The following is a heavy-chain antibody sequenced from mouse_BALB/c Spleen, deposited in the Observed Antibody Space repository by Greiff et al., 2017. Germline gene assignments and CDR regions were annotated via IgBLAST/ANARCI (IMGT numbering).Heavy chain of an antibody. J-gene: IGHJ4*01. CDR3: ARSSGLRRYAMDY. Sequence: VKLQESGAELVRPGSSVKISCKASGYAFSSYWMNWVKQRPGQGLEWIGQIYPGDGDTNYNGKFKGKATLTADKSSSTAYMQLSSLTSEDSAVYFCARSSGLRRYAMDYWGQGTSVTVSS. D-gene: IGHD2-2*01. CDR1: GYAFSSYW. V-gene: IGHV1-80*01. CDR2: IYPGDGDT.